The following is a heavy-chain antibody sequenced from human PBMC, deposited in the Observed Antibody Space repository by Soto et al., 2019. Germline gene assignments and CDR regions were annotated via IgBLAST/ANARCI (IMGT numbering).Heavy chain of an antibody. D-gene: IGHD3-3*01. J-gene: IGHJ6*02. CDR3: AREQYYDFWSGYYKGSGYYYGMDV. Sequence: GGSLRLSCAASGFTFSSYGTHLVRQAPGKGLEWVAVIWYDGSNKYYADSVKGRFTISRDNSKNTLYLQMNSLRAEDTAVYYCAREQYYDFWSGYYKGSGYYYGMDVWGQGTTVTVSS. CDR2: IWYDGSNK. CDR1: GFTFSSYG. V-gene: IGHV3-33*01.